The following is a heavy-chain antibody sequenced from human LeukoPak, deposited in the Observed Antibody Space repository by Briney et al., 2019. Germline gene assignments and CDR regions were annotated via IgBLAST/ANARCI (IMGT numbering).Heavy chain of an antibody. CDR2: IYHSGST. CDR1: GGSISSGGYT. CDR3: ARGGAARLHFQN. V-gene: IGHV4-30-2*01. Sequence: SETLSLTCAVSGGSISSGGYTWSWIRQPPGKGLEWIGYIYHSGSTYYNPSLKSRVTISVDRSKNQFSLKLSSVTAADTAVYYCARGGAARLHFQNWGQGTLVTVSS. J-gene: IGHJ1*01. D-gene: IGHD6-6*01.